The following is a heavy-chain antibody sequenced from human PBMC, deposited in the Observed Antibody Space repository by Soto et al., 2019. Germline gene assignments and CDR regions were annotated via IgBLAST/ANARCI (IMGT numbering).Heavy chain of an antibody. D-gene: IGHD6-13*01. CDR3: AAGEASSRNLALSYLDF. V-gene: IGHV4-59*01. J-gene: IGHJ4*02. CDR2: IHYSGATSFFP. CDR1: GGSMRNYF. Sequence: PSETLSLTCTVSGGSMRNYFWTWIRQPPGKGLEWIGYIHYSGATSFFPSYSPSLRVRVTISEDTSKNQFSLKLLSVTTADTAVYFCAAGEASSRNLALSYLDFWGQGTLVTVYS.